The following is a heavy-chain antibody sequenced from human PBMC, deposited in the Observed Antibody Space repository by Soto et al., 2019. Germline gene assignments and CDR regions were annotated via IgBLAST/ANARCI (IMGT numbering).Heavy chain of an antibody. Sequence: EVELSESGGGLVQPGGSLRLSCAGSVFTFSTSVMSWVRQAPGKGLQWVSSISGSGDRTYYADSVKGRFTVSRDNSKNTLYLDMNTVTADDTALYYCTWSLVARDAFDEWGQGTMVIVSS. CDR2: ISGSGDRT. CDR3: TWSLVARDAFDE. CDR1: VFTFSTSV. J-gene: IGHJ3*01. D-gene: IGHD5-12*01. V-gene: IGHV3-23*01.